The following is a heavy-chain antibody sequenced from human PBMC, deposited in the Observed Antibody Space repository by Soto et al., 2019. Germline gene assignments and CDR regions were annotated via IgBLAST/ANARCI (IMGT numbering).Heavy chain of an antibody. CDR3: AARDGTYYYDSSGSN. V-gene: IGHV1-69*13. D-gene: IGHD3-22*01. Sequence: ASVKVSCKASGGSLSNYGISWVRQAPGQGLEWMGGIIPVFGTANYAQKFQGRVTITADESTSTAYMELSSLRSEDTAVYYCAARDGTYYYDSSGSNWGQGTLVTVSS. CDR1: GGSLSNYG. CDR2: IIPVFGTA. J-gene: IGHJ4*02.